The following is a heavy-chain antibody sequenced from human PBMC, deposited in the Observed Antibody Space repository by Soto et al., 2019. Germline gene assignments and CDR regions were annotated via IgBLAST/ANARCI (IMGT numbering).Heavy chain of an antibody. CDR3: ARDLFLYRDGYKSHYYGMDV. J-gene: IGHJ6*02. CDR1: GFTFSSYA. CDR2: ISYDGSNK. Sequence: HPGGSLRLSCAASGFTFSSYAMHWVRQAPGKGLEWVAVISYDGSNKYYADSVKGRFTISRDNSKNTLYLQMNSLRAEDTAVYYCARDLFLYRDGYKSHYYGMDVWGQGTTVTVSS. D-gene: IGHD5-12*01. V-gene: IGHV3-30-3*01.